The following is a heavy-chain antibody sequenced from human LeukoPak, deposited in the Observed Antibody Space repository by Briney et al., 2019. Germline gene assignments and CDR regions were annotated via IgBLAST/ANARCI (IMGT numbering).Heavy chain of an antibody. CDR2: ISSSGSTI. J-gene: IGHJ4*02. CDR3: ARGGIRGVLMEY. CDR1: GFTFSSYE. V-gene: IGHV3-48*03. D-gene: IGHD3-10*01. Sequence: GGSLRLSCAASGFTFSSYEMNWVRRAPGKGLEWVSYISSSGSTIYYADSVKGRFTISRDNAKNSLFLQMSSLRADDTAVYYCARGGIRGVLMEYWGQGTLVTVSS.